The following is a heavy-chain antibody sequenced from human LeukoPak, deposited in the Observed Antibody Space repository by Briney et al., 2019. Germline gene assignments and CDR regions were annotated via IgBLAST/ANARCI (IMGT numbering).Heavy chain of an antibody. J-gene: IGHJ6*03. CDR2: INHSGST. D-gene: IGHD2-15*01. Sequence: SETLSLTCAVYGGSFSGYYWSWIRQPPGKGLEWIGEINHSGSTNYNPSLKSRVTISVDTSKNQFSLKLSSVTAADTAVYYCARGPRYCRGGSCYQYYYYYMDVWGKGTTVTVSS. CDR3: ARGPRYCRGGSCYQYYYYYMDV. V-gene: IGHV4-34*01. CDR1: GGSFSGYY.